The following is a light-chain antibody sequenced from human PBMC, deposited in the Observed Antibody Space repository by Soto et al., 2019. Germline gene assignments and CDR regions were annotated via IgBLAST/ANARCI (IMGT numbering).Light chain of an antibody. CDR1: SSEVGGYNY. Sequence: SALTQPASVSGSPGQSITISCTGTSSEVGGYNYVSWYQQHPGKAPKLMIYEVSNRPSGVSNRFSGSKSGNTASLTISGLQAEDEADYYCSSYTSGSTWVFGGGTKLTVL. J-gene: IGLJ3*02. V-gene: IGLV2-14*01. CDR3: SSYTSGSTWV. CDR2: EVS.